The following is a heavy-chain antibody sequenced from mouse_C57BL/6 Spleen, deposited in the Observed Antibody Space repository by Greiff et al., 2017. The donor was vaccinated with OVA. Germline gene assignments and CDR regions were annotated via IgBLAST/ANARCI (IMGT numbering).Heavy chain of an antibody. D-gene: IGHD1-1*01. CDR3: ARPHYGSTQGYAMDY. V-gene: IGHV5-6*02. CDR1: GFTFSSYG. J-gene: IGHJ4*01. CDR2: ISSGGSYT. Sequence: EVMLVESGGDLVKPGGSLKLSCAASGFTFSSYGMSWVRQTPDKRLEWFATISSGGSYTYYPDSVKGRFTISRDNAKNTLYLQMSSLKSEDTAMYYCARPHYGSTQGYAMDYWGQGTSVTVSS.